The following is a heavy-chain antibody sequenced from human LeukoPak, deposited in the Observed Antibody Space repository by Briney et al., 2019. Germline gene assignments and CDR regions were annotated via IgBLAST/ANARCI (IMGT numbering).Heavy chain of an antibody. D-gene: IGHD6-13*01. CDR3: ARYYTGIAAAELAPWFDP. J-gene: IGHJ5*02. CDR2: IYYSGST. Sequence: SETLSLTCTVSGGSISSYYWSWIRQPPGKGLEWIGYIYYSGSTNYNPSLKSRVTISVGTSKNQFSLKLSSVTAADTAVYYCARYYTGIAAAELAPWFDPWGQGTLVTVSS. V-gene: IGHV4-59*08. CDR1: GGSISSYY.